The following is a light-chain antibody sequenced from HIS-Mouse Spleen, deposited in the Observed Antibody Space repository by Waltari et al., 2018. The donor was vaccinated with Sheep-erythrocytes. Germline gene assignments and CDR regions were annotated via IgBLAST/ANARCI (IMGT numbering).Light chain of an antibody. Sequence: SYELTQPPSVSVSPGQTASITCSGDKLGDKYACWYQQKPGQSPVLFIYQDSKRPSGIPERFSGSNSGNTASLTVSGLQAEDEADYYCCSYAGSYTFVVFGGGTKLTVL. CDR2: QDS. V-gene: IGLV3-1*01. CDR3: CSYAGSYTFVV. CDR1: KLGDKY. J-gene: IGLJ2*01.